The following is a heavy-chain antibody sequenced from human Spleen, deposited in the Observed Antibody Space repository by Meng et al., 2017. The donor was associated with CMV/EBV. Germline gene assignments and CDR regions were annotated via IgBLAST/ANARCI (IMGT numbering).Heavy chain of an antibody. D-gene: IGHD3-10*01. CDR1: GFSFSSDS. CDR3: AREIITMAPGFGY. J-gene: IGHJ4*02. CDR2: ISGSGGSS. Sequence: ASGFSFSSDSLSWGRQARGKGLEWVSAISGSGGSSCYADSVKGRFTISRDNSENTLYLQMNSLRAGDTVVYYCAREIITMAPGFGYWGQGTLVTVSS. V-gene: IGHV3-23*01.